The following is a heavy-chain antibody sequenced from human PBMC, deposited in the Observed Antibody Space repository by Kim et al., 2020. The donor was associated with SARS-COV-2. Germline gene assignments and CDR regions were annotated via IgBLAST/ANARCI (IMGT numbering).Heavy chain of an antibody. D-gene: IGHD3-10*01. J-gene: IGHJ4*02. V-gene: IGHV4-4*02. CDR2: IYHSGST. Sequence: SETLSLTCAVSGGSISSSNWWSWVRQPPGKGLEWIGEIYHSGSTNYNPSLKSRVTISVDKSKNQFSLKLSSVTAADTAVYYCARRGELLWFGESGFDYWGQGTLVTVSS. CDR3: ARRGELLWFGESGFDY. CDR1: GGSISSSNW.